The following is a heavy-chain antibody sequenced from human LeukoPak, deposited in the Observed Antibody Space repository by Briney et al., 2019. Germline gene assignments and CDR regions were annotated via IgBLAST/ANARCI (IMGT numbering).Heavy chain of an antibody. J-gene: IGHJ4*02. CDR3: ARLGIITAAGSNDY. D-gene: IGHD6-13*01. Sequence: GGSLRLSCAASEFTFSDYYMSWIRQAPGKGLEWVSYISYSGDTIYYADPVKGRFAVSRDNAKNSLYLQMNSLRAEDTAVYYCARLGIITAAGSNDYWGQGTLVTVSS. CDR2: ISYSGDTI. CDR1: EFTFSDYY. V-gene: IGHV3-11*01.